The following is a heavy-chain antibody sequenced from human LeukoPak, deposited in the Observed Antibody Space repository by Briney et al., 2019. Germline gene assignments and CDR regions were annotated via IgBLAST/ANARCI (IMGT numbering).Heavy chain of an antibody. V-gene: IGHV3-48*01. CDR2: ISSSSSTI. CDR1: GFTFSSYS. Sequence: QPGGSLRLSCAASGFTFSSYSMNWVRQAPGKGLEWVSYISSSSSTIYYADSVKGLFTISRDNAKNSLYLQMNSLRAEDTAVYYCARDGKQWKKDFDYWGQGTLVTVSS. CDR3: ARDGKQWKKDFDY. J-gene: IGHJ4*02. D-gene: IGHD6-19*01.